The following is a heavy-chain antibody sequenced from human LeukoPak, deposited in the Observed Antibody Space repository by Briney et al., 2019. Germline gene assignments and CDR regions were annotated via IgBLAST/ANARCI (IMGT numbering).Heavy chain of an antibody. CDR1: GGTFSSYA. CDR2: IIPIFGTA. CDR3: ARGGYPTDDAFDI. Sequence: SVEVSCKASGGTFSSYAISWVRQAPGQGLEWMGRIIPIFGTANYAQKFQGRVTITTDESTSTAYMELSSLRSEDTAVYYCARGGYPTDDAFDIWGQGTMVTVSS. D-gene: IGHD3-22*01. J-gene: IGHJ3*02. V-gene: IGHV1-69*05.